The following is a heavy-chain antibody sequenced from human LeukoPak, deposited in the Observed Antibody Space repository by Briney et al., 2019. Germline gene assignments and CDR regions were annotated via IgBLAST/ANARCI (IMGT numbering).Heavy chain of an antibody. CDR3: ARVETAMAYFDY. J-gene: IGHJ4*02. CDR2: IYYSGST. CDR1: GGSISSGGYY. Sequence: SETLSLTCTVSGGSISSGGYYWSWIRQHPGKGLEWIGYIYYSGSTYYNPSLKSRVTISVDTSKNQFSLKLSSVTAADTAVYYCARVETAMAYFDYWGQGTLVTVSS. D-gene: IGHD5-18*01. V-gene: IGHV4-31*03.